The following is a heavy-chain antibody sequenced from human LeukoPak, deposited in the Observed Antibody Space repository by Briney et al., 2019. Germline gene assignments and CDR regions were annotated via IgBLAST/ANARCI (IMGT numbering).Heavy chain of an antibody. CDR2: ISYDGSNK. CDR1: GFTFSSYG. V-gene: IGHV3-30*03. CDR3: ARDSCSGGSCYSGWFDP. J-gene: IGHJ5*02. D-gene: IGHD2-15*01. Sequence: GGSLRLSCAASGFTFSSYGMHWVRQAPGKGLEWVAVISYDGSNKYYADSVKGRFTISRDNSKNTLYLQMNSLRAEDTAVYYCARDSCSGGSCYSGWFDPWGQGTLVTVSS.